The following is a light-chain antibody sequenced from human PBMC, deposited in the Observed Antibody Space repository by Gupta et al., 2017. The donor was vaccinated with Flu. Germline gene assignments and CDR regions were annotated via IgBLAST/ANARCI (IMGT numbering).Light chain of an antibody. J-gene: IGLJ2*01. V-gene: IGLV2-8*01. CDR3: SPYIALNSVI. CDR2: GVN. Sequence: SVTISCTGTSSDIGTTNYVSWYRQHPGKAPEVIIYGVNKRPSGVPDRFSGSKSGNTASLTISGLQADDEADYYCSPYIALNSVIFGGGTRVT. CDR1: SSDIGTTNY.